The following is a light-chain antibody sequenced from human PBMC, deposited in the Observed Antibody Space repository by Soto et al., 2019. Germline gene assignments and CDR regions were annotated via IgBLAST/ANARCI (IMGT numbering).Light chain of an antibody. CDR3: QSYDTSLSGHVV. Sequence: QSVLTQPPSVSGAPGQRVTISCTGSSSNIGAGYDVHWYQQLPGTAPKLLIYTNSHRPSGVPDRFSGSKAGTSASLAITGLQAEDEADYYCQSYDTSLSGHVVFGGGTKLTVL. V-gene: IGLV1-40*01. J-gene: IGLJ2*01. CDR1: SSNIGAGYD. CDR2: TNS.